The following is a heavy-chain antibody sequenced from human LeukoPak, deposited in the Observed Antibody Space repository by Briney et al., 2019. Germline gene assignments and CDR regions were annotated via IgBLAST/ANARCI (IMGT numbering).Heavy chain of an antibody. J-gene: IGHJ5*02. Sequence: PSETLSLTCTVSGGSISSSSYYWGWIRQPPGKGLEWIGSIYYSGSTYYNPSLKSRVTISVDTSKNQFSLKLSSVTAADTAVYYCARRFGDSSSWYSWFDPWGQGTLVTVSS. CDR3: ARRFGDSSSWYSWFDP. CDR1: GGSISSSSYY. V-gene: IGHV4-39*01. CDR2: IYYSGST. D-gene: IGHD6-13*01.